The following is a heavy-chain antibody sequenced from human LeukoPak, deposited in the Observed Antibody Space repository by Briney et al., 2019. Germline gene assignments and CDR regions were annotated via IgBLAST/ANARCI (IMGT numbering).Heavy chain of an antibody. CDR2: INPNSGGT. CDR1: GYTFTGYY. V-gene: IGHV1-2*02. J-gene: IGHJ4*02. CDR3: ARDDDSSGYPPGAPYYFDY. D-gene: IGHD3-22*01. Sequence: ASVKVSCKASGYTFTGYYMHWVRQAPGQGLEWMGWINPNSGGTNYAQKFQGRVTMTRDTSISTAYMELSRLRSDDTAVYYCARDDDSSGYPPGAPYYFDYWGQGTLVTVSS.